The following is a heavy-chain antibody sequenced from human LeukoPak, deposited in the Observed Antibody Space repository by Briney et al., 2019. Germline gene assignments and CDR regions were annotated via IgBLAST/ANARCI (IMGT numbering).Heavy chain of an antibody. D-gene: IGHD4-11*01. V-gene: IGHV4-39*07. CDR3: ARSELNDYMIY. CDR2: IYYSGST. CDR1: GGSISSSSYY. J-gene: IGHJ4*02. Sequence: PSETLSLTCTVSGGSISSSSYYWGWIRQPPGKGLEWIGSIYYSGSTYYNPSLKSRVTISVDTSKNQFSLKLSSVTAADTAVYYCARSELNDYMIYWGQGTLVTVSS.